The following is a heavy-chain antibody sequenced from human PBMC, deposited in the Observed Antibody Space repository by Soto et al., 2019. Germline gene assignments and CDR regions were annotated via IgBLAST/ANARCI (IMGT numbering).Heavy chain of an antibody. CDR3: ARDVGGNYYGSGKTPYNWFDP. Sequence: PSETLSLTCAVSGGSISSGGSSWSWIRQPPGKGPEWIGYIYPSGSTHYNPSLKSRVTISVDTSKNQFSLKLSSVTAADTAVYYCARDVGGNYYGSGKTPYNWFDPWGQGTLVTVSS. V-gene: IGHV4-30-2*01. CDR2: IYPSGST. D-gene: IGHD3-10*01. J-gene: IGHJ5*02. CDR1: GGSISSGGSS.